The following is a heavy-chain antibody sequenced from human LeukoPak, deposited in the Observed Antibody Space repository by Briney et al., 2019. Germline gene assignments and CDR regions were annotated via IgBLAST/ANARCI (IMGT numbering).Heavy chain of an antibody. Sequence: GGSLRLPCAASGFTFSSYSMNWVRQAPGRGLEWVSYISSSGSTIYYADSVKGRVTISRDNAKNSLYLQMNSLRAEDTAVYYCAGGVFGSGYYYMFDYWGQGTLVTVSS. V-gene: IGHV3-48*04. CDR3: AGGVFGSGYYYMFDY. J-gene: IGHJ4*02. D-gene: IGHD3-22*01. CDR2: ISSSGSTI. CDR1: GFTFSSYS.